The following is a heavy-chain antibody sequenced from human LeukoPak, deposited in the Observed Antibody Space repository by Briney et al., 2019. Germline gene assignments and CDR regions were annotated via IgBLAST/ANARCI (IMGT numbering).Heavy chain of an antibody. CDR2: INPNSGGT. D-gene: IGHD3-9*01. V-gene: IGHV1-2*04. CDR1: GYTFTGYY. J-gene: IGHJ6*02. Sequence: ASVKVSCKASGYTFTGYYMHWMRQAPGQGLEWMGWINPNSGGTNYAQKFQGWVTMTRDTSISTAYMELSSLRSEDTAVYYCARPFDRKALLYYYGMDVWGQGTTVTVSS. CDR3: ARPFDRKALLYYYGMDV.